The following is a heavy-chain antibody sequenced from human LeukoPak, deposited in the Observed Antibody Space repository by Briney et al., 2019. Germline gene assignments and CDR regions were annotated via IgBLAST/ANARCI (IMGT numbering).Heavy chain of an antibody. D-gene: IGHD5-24*01. CDR3: ARETRRDRDGYPILDY. CDR1: GGTFSSYT. Sequence: EASVKVSCKASGGTFSSYTISWVRQAPRQGLEWMGRIIPILGIANYAQKFQGRVTITADKSTSTAYMELSSLRSEDTAVYYCARETRRDRDGYPILDYWGQGTLVTVSS. CDR2: IIPILGIA. J-gene: IGHJ4*02. V-gene: IGHV1-69*04.